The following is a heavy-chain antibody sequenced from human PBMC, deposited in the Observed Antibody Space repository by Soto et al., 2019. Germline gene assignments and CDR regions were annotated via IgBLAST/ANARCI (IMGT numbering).Heavy chain of an antibody. CDR3: ARSSGDDFFYYGIDV. CDR2: VYARGAT. CDR1: GASITSYY. Sequence: QVELQEAGPGLVKPSETLSLTCSVSGASITSYYWSWIRQSAGEGLQWIGRVYARGATNYNPSLKSRVTISGDTSKNHLSLKLTSVTAADTAVYYCARSSGDDFFYYGIDVWGHGTTVTVSS. V-gene: IGHV4-4*07. D-gene: IGHD4-17*01. J-gene: IGHJ6*02.